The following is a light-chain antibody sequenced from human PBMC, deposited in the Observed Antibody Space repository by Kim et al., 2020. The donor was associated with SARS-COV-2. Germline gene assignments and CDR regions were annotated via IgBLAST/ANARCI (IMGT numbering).Light chain of an antibody. CDR3: QQRGTWPPALT. CDR2: DAA. J-gene: IGKJ4*01. CDR1: HNVDIN. Sequence: PGASATLSCRASHNVDINLAWYQQTPVQPPRLLIYDAAIRAAGIPDRFSGSGSGTDFTLTIGSLAPEDFAVYYCQQRGTWPPALTFGGGTKVDIK. V-gene: IGKV3-11*01.